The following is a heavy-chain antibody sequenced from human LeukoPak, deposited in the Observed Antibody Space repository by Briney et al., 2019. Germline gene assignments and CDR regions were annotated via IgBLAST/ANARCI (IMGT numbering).Heavy chain of an antibody. V-gene: IGHV5-51*01. Sequence: GESLKISCKGSGYGFTSYWIGWVRQMPGKGLEWMGIIYPGDSDTRYSPSFQGQVTISADKSISTAYLQWSSLKASDTAMYYCARLGPGRSAPHIGAFDIWGQGTMVTVSS. CDR2: IYPGDSDT. D-gene: IGHD3-10*01. J-gene: IGHJ3*02. CDR3: ARLGPGRSAPHIGAFDI. CDR1: GYGFTSYW.